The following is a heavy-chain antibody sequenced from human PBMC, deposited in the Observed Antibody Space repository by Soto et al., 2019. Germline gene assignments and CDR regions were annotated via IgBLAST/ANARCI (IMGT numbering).Heavy chain of an antibody. J-gene: IGHJ4*02. CDR3: ARVHRPDSSGYYPGDY. Sequence: SETLSLTRTVPGGSISSCDYYWSWIRQPPGKGLEWIGYIYYSGSTYYNPSLKSRVTMSVDTSKNQFSLKLSSVTAADTAVYYCARVHRPDSSGYYPGDYWGQGTLVT. CDR1: GGSISSCDYY. D-gene: IGHD3-22*01. V-gene: IGHV4-30-4*01. CDR2: IYYSGST.